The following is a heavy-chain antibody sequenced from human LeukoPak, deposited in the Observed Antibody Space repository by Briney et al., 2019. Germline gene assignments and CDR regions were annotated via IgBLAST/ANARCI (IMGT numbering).Heavy chain of an antibody. D-gene: IGHD3-10*01. CDR1: LDTFTRFG. J-gene: IGHJ6*03. V-gene: IGHV1-18*01. CDR3: ARVLLTMVRGVKAVQYYYYMDV. Sequence: ASLKVSSEASLDTFTRFGISTVRQAPGHQREWMGGSSAYNGNTNYAQKLQGRVTMTTDTSTRTAYMELRSLRSDDTALYYCARVLLTMVRGVKAVQYYYYMDVWGKGTTVTVSS. CDR2: SSAYNGNT.